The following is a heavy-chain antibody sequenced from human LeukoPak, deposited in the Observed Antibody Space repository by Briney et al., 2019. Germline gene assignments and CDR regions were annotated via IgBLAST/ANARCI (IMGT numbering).Heavy chain of an antibody. CDR1: GGSISSSSYY. J-gene: IGHJ3*02. CDR3: ARWEGYSRSLLPHDAFDI. D-gene: IGHD1-26*01. Sequence: SETLSLTCTVSGGSISSSSYYWAWIRQPPGKGLEWIASIYFSATTYYHPSLRSPVTISVDTSKNQFSLKLTSVTAADTAVYYCARWEGYSRSLLPHDAFDIWGEETLVTVSS. V-gene: IGHV4-39*01. CDR2: IYFSATT.